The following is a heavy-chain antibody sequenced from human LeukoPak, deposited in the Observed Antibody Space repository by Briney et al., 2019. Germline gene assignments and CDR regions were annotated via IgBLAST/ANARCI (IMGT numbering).Heavy chain of an antibody. Sequence: ASVTVSFKASGYTFTVYYMHWVRQAPGPGLEWMGWINPNSGGTNYAQKFQGRVTMTRDTSISTAYMELSRLRSDDTAVYYCARDSGSGYFTRYWGQGTLVTVSS. CDR3: ARDSGSGYFTRY. D-gene: IGHD3-22*01. V-gene: IGHV1-2*02. CDR1: GYTFTVYY. CDR2: INPNSGGT. J-gene: IGHJ4*02.